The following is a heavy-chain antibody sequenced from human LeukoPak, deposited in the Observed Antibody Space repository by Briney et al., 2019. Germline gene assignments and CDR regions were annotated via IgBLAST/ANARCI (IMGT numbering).Heavy chain of an antibody. CDR2: INYSGTT. CDR3: ARQSPNSSGWYDFDY. J-gene: IGHJ4*02. CDR1: GGSISSYH. V-gene: IGHV4-59*08. D-gene: IGHD6-19*01. Sequence: SETPSLTRSVSGGSISSYHWNWIRQPPGKGLEWIGYINYSGTTNYNPSLKSRVTISIDTSKNQFSLKLSSVTAADTAVYYCARQSPNSSGWYDFDYWGQGTLVTVSS.